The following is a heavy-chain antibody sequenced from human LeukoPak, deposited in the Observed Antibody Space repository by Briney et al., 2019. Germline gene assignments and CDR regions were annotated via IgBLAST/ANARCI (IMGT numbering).Heavy chain of an antibody. CDR2: ISGSGGST. CDR3: AKDGTARRWLQSASAFDI. CDR1: GFTFSSHG. D-gene: IGHD5-24*01. Sequence: GGSLRLSCAASGFTFSSHGMSWVRQAPGKGLEWVSAISGSGGSTYYADSVKGRFTISRDNSKNTLYLQMNSLRAEDTAVYYCAKDGTARRWLQSASAFDIWGQGTMVTVSS. J-gene: IGHJ3*02. V-gene: IGHV3-23*01.